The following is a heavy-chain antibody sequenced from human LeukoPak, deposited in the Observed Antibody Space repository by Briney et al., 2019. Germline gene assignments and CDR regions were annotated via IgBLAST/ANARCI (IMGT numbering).Heavy chain of an antibody. CDR2: INRDGSEK. J-gene: IGHJ4*02. V-gene: IGHV3-7*01. Sequence: PGGSLRLSCAAPGFTFSDYWMNWVRQAPGKGLEWVANINRDGSEKNYVGSVKGRFTISRDNAKNSLYLQVNSLRVEDTAVYYCARQERDYWGQGILVTVSS. CDR1: GFTFSDYW. CDR3: ARQERDY.